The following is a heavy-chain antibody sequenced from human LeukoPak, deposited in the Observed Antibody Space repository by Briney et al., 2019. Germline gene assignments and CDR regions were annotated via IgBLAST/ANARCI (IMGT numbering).Heavy chain of an antibody. CDR1: GFTFISYS. V-gene: IGHV3-21*01. CDR3: ARDRRTVVTLDAFDI. J-gene: IGHJ3*02. CDR2: ISNSNSYI. D-gene: IGHD4-23*01. Sequence: GSLRLSCAASGFTFISYSMNWVRQAPGKGLEWVSSISNSNSYIYYADSVKGRFTISRDNAKNSLYLQMNSLRAEDTAVYYCARDRRTVVTLDAFDIWGQGTMVTVSS.